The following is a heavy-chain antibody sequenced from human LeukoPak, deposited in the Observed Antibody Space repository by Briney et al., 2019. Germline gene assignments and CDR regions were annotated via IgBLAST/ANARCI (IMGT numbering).Heavy chain of an antibody. CDR3: ARWANTAMANRRRVLGRKGDDY. CDR1: GGSFSGYY. V-gene: IGHV4-34*01. CDR2: INHSGST. Sequence: PSETLSLTCAVYGGSFSGYYWSWIRQPPGKGLEWIGEINHSGSTNYNPSLKSRVTISVDTSKNQFSLKLSSVTAADTAVYYCARWANTAMANRRRVLGRKGDDYWGQGTLVTVSS. D-gene: IGHD5-18*01. J-gene: IGHJ4*02.